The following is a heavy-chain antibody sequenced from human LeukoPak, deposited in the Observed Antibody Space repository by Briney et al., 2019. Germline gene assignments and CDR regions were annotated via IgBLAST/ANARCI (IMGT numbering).Heavy chain of an antibody. Sequence: GGSLRLSCAASGFTFSSYAMSWVRQAPGKGLEWVSAISAGGGSTYYADSVKGRFTISRDNSKNTLYLQMNSLRAEDTAVYYCASWGAGGNSWGQGTLVTVSS. V-gene: IGHV3-23*01. CDR3: ASWGAGGNS. CDR1: GFTFSSYA. J-gene: IGHJ4*02. D-gene: IGHD3-16*01. CDR2: ISAGGGST.